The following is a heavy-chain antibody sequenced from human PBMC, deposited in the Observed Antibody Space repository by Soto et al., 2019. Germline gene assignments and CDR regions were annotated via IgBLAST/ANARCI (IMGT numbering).Heavy chain of an antibody. CDR1: GGSISSYY. V-gene: IGHV4-59*01. CDR2: IYYSGST. Sequence: PSETLSLTCTVSGGSISSYYWSWIRQPPGKGLEWIGYIYYSGSTNYNPSLKSRVTISVDTSKNQFSLKLSSVTAADTAVYYCARAKYDFWFGMDVWGQGTTVTVSS. CDR3: ARAKYDFWFGMDV. D-gene: IGHD3-3*01. J-gene: IGHJ6*02.